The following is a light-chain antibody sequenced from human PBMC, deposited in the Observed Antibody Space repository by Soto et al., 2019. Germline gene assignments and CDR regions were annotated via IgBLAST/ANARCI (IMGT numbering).Light chain of an antibody. Sequence: QSVLTQLPSASGTPGQRVTISCSGCSSNIESNTVYWYQQLPGMAPRLLIHTNDRRPSGVPDRFSGSKSGTSASLAISGLQSEDEADYYCLAWDDSLNGNLFGTGTKVTVL. CDR3: LAWDDSLNGNL. J-gene: IGLJ1*01. CDR2: TND. CDR1: SSNIESNT. V-gene: IGLV1-44*01.